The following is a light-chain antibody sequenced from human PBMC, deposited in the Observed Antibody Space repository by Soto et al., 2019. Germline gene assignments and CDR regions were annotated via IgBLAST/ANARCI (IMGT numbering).Light chain of an antibody. CDR3: QKYGSLPLFT. CDR2: DAP. CDR1: QSVSSSY. V-gene: IGKV3D-20*01. Sequence: EMVLTQSPATLSLSPGERATLSCGASQSVSSSYLASYQHKPGLAPRLLIYDAPSKATGIPDRFTGSGSGTDFTLTISTMEPEDFAVYYWQKYGSLPLFTFGPGTKVDIE. J-gene: IGKJ3*01.